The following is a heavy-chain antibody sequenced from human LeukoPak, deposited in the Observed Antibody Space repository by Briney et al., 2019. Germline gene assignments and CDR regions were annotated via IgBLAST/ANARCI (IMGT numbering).Heavy chain of an antibody. CDR3: ARVYDSSAYYPLDY. Sequence: GGSLRLSCAASGFTFSDYYMSWIRQAPGKGLEWVSYISSSGSTMYYADSVKGRFTISRDNAKNSLYLQMNSLRAEDTAMYYCARVYDSSAYYPLDYWGQGTLVTVSS. CDR1: GFTFSDYY. V-gene: IGHV3-11*01. J-gene: IGHJ4*02. CDR2: ISSSGSTM. D-gene: IGHD3-22*01.